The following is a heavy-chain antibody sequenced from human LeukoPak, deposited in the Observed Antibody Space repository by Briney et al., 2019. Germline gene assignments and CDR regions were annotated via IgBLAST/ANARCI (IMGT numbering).Heavy chain of an antibody. Sequence: GGSLRLSCAASGFTFSSYGMHWVRQAPGKGLEWVAVISYDGSNKYYADSVKGRFTISRDNSKNTLYLQMNSLRAEDTAVYYCAREARYYDFWSGYYEYYYYYMDVWGKGTTVTVSS. CDR2: ISYDGSNK. V-gene: IGHV3-30*03. CDR3: AREARYYDFWSGYYEYYYYYMDV. CDR1: GFTFSSYG. D-gene: IGHD3-3*01. J-gene: IGHJ6*03.